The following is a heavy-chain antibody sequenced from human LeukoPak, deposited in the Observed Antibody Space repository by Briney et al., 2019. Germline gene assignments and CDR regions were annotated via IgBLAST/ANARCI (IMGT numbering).Heavy chain of an antibody. V-gene: IGHV3-30*18. J-gene: IGHJ3*02. D-gene: IGHD1-26*01. Sequence: PGGSLRLSCAASGFTFSSYGMHWVRQAPGKGLEWVAVISYDGSNKYYADSVKGRFTISRDNSKNTLYLQMNSLRAEDTAVYYCAKDISWVGAPEAFDIWGQGTMVTVSS. CDR1: GFTFSSYG. CDR2: ISYDGSNK. CDR3: AKDISWVGAPEAFDI.